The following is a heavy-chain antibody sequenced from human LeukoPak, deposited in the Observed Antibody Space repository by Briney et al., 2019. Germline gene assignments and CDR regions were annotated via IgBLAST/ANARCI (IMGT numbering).Heavy chain of an antibody. J-gene: IGHJ3*02. Sequence: SETLSLTCTVSGGSISSGSYYWSWIRQPAGKGLEWIGRIYTSGSTNYNPSLKSRVTMSVDTFKNQFSLKLSSVTAADTAVYYCARNSGRKFSMADAFDIWGQGTMVTVSS. CDR2: IYTSGST. V-gene: IGHV4-61*02. CDR1: GGSISSGSYY. D-gene: IGHD1-26*01. CDR3: ARNSGRKFSMADAFDI.